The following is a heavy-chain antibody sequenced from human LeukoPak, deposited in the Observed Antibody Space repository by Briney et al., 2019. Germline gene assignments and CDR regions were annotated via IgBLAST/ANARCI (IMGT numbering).Heavy chain of an antibody. V-gene: IGHV4-31*03. Sequence: PSETLSLTCTVSGGSISSGGYYWSWIRQHPGKGLEWLGYIYYSGSTYYNPSLKSRVTISVDTSKNQFSLKLSSVTAADTAVYYCARRGSRRETYYYYYYYMDVWGKGTTVTVSS. CDR2: IYYSGST. J-gene: IGHJ6*03. CDR3: ARRGSRRETYYYYYYYMDV. CDR1: GGSISSGGYY. D-gene: IGHD2-2*01.